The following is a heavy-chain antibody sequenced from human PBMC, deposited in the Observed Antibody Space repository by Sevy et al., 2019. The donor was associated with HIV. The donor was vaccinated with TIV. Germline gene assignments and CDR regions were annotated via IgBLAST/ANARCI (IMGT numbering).Heavy chain of an antibody. J-gene: IGHJ3*02. CDR3: VREDNNAPRTLLSFDI. Sequence: ASVKVSCKATGYMFSDYNMHWVRQAPGQGLEWMALINPNSGVTIYAQKFRGRVSLTRDTSMSTAYMDLSALTSDDTAVYYCVREDNNAPRTLLSFDIWGQGTMVTVS. CDR1: GYMFSDYN. CDR2: INPNSGVT. V-gene: IGHV1-2*06. D-gene: IGHD1-20*01.